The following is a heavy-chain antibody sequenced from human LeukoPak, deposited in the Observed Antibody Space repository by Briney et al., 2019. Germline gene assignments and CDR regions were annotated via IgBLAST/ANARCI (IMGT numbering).Heavy chain of an antibody. CDR3: ARQPRDYYDSSGYPPDAFDI. CDR2: IYSGGST. CDR1: GFTVSSNY. Sequence: GGSLRLSCAASGFTVSSNYMSWVRQAPGKGLEWVSVIYSGGSTYYADSVKGRFTISRDNSKNTLYLQMNSLRAEDTAVYYCARQPRDYYDSSGYPPDAFDIWAKGQWSPSLQ. D-gene: IGHD3-22*01. J-gene: IGHJ3*02. V-gene: IGHV3-53*01.